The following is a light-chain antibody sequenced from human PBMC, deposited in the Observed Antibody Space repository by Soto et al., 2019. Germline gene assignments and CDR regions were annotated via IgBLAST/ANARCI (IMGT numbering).Light chain of an antibody. CDR2: AAS. CDR1: QSISTY. CDR3: QQSYSTFSWT. J-gene: IGKJ1*01. V-gene: IGKV1-39*01. Sequence: DIQMTQSPSSLSASVGDRVTITCRTSQSISTYLNWFQQKPGKAPQLLIYAASSLQSGVPSRFTGSGSGTDFTLTISSLQPEDFATYYCQQSYSTFSWTFCQGTKVEIK.